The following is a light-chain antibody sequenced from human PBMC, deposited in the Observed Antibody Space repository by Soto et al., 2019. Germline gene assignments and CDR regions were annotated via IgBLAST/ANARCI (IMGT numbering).Light chain of an antibody. CDR3: QQYNTWPWT. CDR1: QSLSSN. CDR2: GAS. J-gene: IGKJ1*01. V-gene: IGKV3-15*01. Sequence: TQSPATVSVSPGERATVSCRASQSLSSNLAWYQQKPGQAPRLLILGASERVNGIPARFSGSGSGTEFTLSISSLQSDDSAIYYCQQYNTWPWTFGQGTKVEI.